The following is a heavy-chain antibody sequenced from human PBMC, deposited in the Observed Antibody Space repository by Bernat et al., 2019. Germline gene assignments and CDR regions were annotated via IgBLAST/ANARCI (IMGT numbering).Heavy chain of an antibody. CDR3: THTSAATAKYAGAFDI. CDR2: IQSKADGGTT. J-gene: IGHJ3*02. V-gene: IGHV3-15*01. Sequence: EVQLVESGGGLVKPGGSLRLSCAASGFIFSNAWMTWVRQAPGKGLEWVGRIQSKADGGTTDYAAPVKDRVTISRDDSKNTVYLQMNSLKIEDTAIYYCTHTSAATAKYAGAFDIWGQGTMVTVSS. D-gene: IGHD2-8*01. CDR1: GFIFSNAW.